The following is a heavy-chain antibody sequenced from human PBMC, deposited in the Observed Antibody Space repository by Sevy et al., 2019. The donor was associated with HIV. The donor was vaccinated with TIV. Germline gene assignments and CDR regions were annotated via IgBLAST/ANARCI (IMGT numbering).Heavy chain of an antibody. CDR1: GGSISTSDFY. J-gene: IGHJ4*02. CDR2: IFNSGIT. V-gene: IGHV4-39*01. Sequence: SETLSLTCTVSGGSISTSDFYWGWIRQSPGKRLEWIVSIFNSGITYYNPSLKSRVTISVDTSKNQFSLRVNSVTAADTAVYYCARHRFASGYSAFDYWGQRALVTVSS. D-gene: IGHD2-15*01. CDR3: ARHRFASGYSAFDY.